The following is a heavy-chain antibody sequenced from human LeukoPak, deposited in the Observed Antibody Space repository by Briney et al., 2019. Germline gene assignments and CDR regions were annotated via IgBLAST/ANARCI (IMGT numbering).Heavy chain of an antibody. V-gene: IGHV1-69*02. CDR3: ATGGDILTGLRGYYFDY. J-gene: IGHJ4*02. D-gene: IGHD3-9*01. CDR1: GGTFSSYT. CDR2: ITPILGIA. Sequence: ASVKVSCKASGGTFSSYTISWVRQAPGQGLEWMGRITPILGIANYAQKFQGRVTITADKSTSTAYMELSSLRSEDTAVYYCATGGDILTGLRGYYFDYWGQGTLVTVSS.